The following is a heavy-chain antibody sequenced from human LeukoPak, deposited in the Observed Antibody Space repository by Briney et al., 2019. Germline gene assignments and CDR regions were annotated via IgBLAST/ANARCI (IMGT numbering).Heavy chain of an antibody. CDR1: GYSFTSYW. D-gene: IGHD2-2*01. V-gene: IGHV5-51*01. Sequence: GESLKISCKGSGYSFTSYWIGWVRQMPGKGLEWMGIIYPGDSDTRYSPSFQGHVTISADKSISTAYLQWSSLKASDTAMYYCARHGDCSNTSCLKAGFDPWGQGTLVTVSS. CDR3: ARHGDCSNTSCLKAGFDP. CDR2: IYPGDSDT. J-gene: IGHJ5*02.